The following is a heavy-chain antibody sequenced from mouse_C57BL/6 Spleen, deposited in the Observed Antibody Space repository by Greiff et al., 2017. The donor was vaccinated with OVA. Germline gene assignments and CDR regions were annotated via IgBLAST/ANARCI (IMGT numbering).Heavy chain of an antibody. CDR3: ARDYYGYDGYFDV. D-gene: IGHD2-2*01. CDR2: IDPSDSET. J-gene: IGHJ1*03. V-gene: IGHV1-52*01. CDR1: GYTFTSYW. Sequence: VQLQQPGAELVRPGSSVKLSCKASGYTFTSYWMHWVKQRPIQGLEWIGNIDPSDSETHYNQKFKDKATLTVDKSSSTAYMQLSSLTSEDSAVYYCARDYYGYDGYFDVWGTGTTVTVSS.